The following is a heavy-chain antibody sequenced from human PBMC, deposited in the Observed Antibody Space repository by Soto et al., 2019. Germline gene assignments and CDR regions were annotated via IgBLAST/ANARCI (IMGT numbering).Heavy chain of an antibody. D-gene: IGHD3-3*01. CDR3: ARHDFWSGYYKVSWFDP. V-gene: IGHV4-34*01. J-gene: IGHJ5*02. CDR1: GGSFSGYY. Sequence: SETLSLTCAVYGGSFSGYYWSWIRQPPGKGLEWIGEINHSGSTNYNPSLKSRVTISVDTSKNQFSLKLSSVTAADTAVYYCARHDFWSGYYKVSWFDPWGQGTLVTVSS. CDR2: INHSGST.